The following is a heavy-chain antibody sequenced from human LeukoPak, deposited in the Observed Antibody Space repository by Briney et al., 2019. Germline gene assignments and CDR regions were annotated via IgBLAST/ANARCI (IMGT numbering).Heavy chain of an antibody. Sequence: GGSLRLSCAASGFPFSDYYMSWIRQAPGKGLERVSYISSSSSYTNYADSVKGRFTISRDNAKNSLYLQMNSLRAEDTAVYYCAREEMATPHDAFDIWGQGTMVTVPS. CDR3: AREEMATPHDAFDI. V-gene: IGHV3-11*05. J-gene: IGHJ3*02. D-gene: IGHD5-24*01. CDR1: GFPFSDYY. CDR2: ISSSSSYT.